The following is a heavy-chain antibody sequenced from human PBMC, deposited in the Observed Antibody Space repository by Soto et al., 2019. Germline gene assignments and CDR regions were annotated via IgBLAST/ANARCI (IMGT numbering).Heavy chain of an antibody. V-gene: IGHV3-23*01. D-gene: IGHD6-13*01. CDR3: AKGSSSWYALIDY. J-gene: IGHJ4*02. Sequence: GGSLRLSCAASGFTFSSYAMSWVRQAPGKGLEWVSAISGSGGSTYYVDSVKGRFTISRDNSKNTLYLQMNSLRAEDTAVYYCAKGSSSWYALIDYWGQGTLVTVSS. CDR2: ISGSGGST. CDR1: GFTFSSYA.